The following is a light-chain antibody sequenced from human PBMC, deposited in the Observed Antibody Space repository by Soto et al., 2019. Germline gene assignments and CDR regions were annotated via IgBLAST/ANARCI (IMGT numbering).Light chain of an antibody. J-gene: IGKJ1*01. Sequence: EIVLTQSPGTLSLSPGERATLSCRASQSVSSTYVAWYQQKPGQTPNLLIYEASTRATGIPDRFSGSGSGTDYTLTIDRLEPEDFAVYYCQQYGNSPQTFGQGTKVDIK. V-gene: IGKV3-20*01. CDR3: QQYGNSPQT. CDR1: QSVSSTY. CDR2: EAS.